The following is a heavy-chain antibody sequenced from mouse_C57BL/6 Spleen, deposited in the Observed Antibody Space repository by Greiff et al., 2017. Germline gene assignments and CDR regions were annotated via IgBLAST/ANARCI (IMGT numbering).Heavy chain of an antibody. CDR2: INPNNGGT. D-gene: IGHD2-1*01. J-gene: IGHJ4*01. Sequence: VQLQQSGPELVKPGASVKMSCKASGYTFTDYNMHWVKQSHGKSLEWIGYINPNNGGTSYNQKFKGKATLTVNKSSSTAYMVLRSLTSEDSAVYYCARYYGNYPLAMDYWGQGTSVTVSS. V-gene: IGHV1-22*01. CDR1: GYTFTDYN. CDR3: ARYYGNYPLAMDY.